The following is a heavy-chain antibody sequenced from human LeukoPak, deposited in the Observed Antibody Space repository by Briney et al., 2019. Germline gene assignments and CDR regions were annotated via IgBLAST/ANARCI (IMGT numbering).Heavy chain of an antibody. V-gene: IGHV4-39*01. CDR2: IYYSGST. Sequence: PSETLSLTCTVSGGSISSSSYYGGWIRQPPGKGLEWIGSIYYSGSTYYNPSLKSRVTISVDTSKNQFSLKLSSVTAADTAVYYCARRRGIQLWLYYFDYWGQGTLVTVSS. CDR3: ARRRGIQLWLYYFDY. D-gene: IGHD5-18*01. J-gene: IGHJ4*02. CDR1: GGSISSSSYY.